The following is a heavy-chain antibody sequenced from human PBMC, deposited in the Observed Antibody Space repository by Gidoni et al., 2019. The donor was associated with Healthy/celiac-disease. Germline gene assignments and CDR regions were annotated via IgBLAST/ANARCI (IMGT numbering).Heavy chain of an antibody. J-gene: IGHJ4*02. CDR3: AKDRDGYSYGLLYFDY. CDR2: ISWDGGST. D-gene: IGHD5-18*01. CDR1: GFPFDDYT. Sequence: EVQLVESGGVVVQPGGSLRLSCAASGFPFDDYTMHWVRQAPGKGLEWVSLISWDGGSTYYADSVKGRFTISRDNSKNSLYLQMNSLRTEDTALYYCAKDRDGYSYGLLYFDYWGQGTLVTVSS. V-gene: IGHV3-43*01.